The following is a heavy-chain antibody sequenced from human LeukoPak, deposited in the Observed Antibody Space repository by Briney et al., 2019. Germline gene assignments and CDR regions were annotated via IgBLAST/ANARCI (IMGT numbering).Heavy chain of an antibody. CDR1: GFTVSSNY. CDR2: LSGDDGKT. V-gene: IGHV3-43*02. J-gene: IGHJ6*02. Sequence: GGSLRLSCAASGFTVSSNYMSWVRQAPGKGLEWVSLLSGDDGKTYYADSVKGRFTISRDNSKNSLYLQMNSLRTEDTALYYCAKDIYESRFGESYYGMDVWGQGTTVTVSS. D-gene: IGHD3-10*01. CDR3: AKDIYESRFGESYYGMDV.